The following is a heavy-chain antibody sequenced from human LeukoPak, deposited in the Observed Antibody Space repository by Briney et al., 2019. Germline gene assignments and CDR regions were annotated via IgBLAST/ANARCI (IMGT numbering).Heavy chain of an antibody. J-gene: IGHJ4*02. Sequence: GGSLRLSCAPSGFTFSSYAMSWVRQAPGKRLKWVSAISGSGGSTYYADSVKGRFTISRDNSKNTLYLQMNSLRAEDTAVYYCAKDQVGAILWFDNWGQGTLVTVSS. V-gene: IGHV3-23*01. CDR1: GFTFSSYA. CDR2: ISGSGGST. D-gene: IGHD1-26*01. CDR3: AKDQVGAILWFDN.